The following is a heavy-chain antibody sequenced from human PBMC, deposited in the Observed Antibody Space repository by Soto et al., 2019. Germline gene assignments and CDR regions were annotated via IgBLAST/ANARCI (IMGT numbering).Heavy chain of an antibody. CDR2: IKQDGSEK. J-gene: IGHJ4*02. V-gene: IGHV3-7*01. CDR1: GFTFSSYW. D-gene: IGHD3-9*01. Sequence: GGSLRLSCAASGFTFSSYWMSWVRQAPGKGLEWVANIKQDGSEKYYVDSVKGRFTISRDNAKNSLYLQMNSLRAEDTAVYYCARYSHIFDWLLYNYFDYWGQGTLVTVSS. CDR3: ARYSHIFDWLLYNYFDY.